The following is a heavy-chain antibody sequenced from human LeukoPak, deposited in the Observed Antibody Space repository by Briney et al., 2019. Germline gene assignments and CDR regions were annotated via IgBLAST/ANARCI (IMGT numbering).Heavy chain of an antibody. Sequence: GRSLRLSCAASGFTFSSYGMHWVRQAPGKGLEWAAVISYDGSNKYYADSVKGRFTISRDNSKNTLYLQMNSLRAKDTAVYYCAKEEYDILTGYPTFDYWGQGTLVTVSS. CDR3: AKEEYDILTGYPTFDY. CDR2: ISYDGSNK. J-gene: IGHJ4*02. V-gene: IGHV3-30*18. CDR1: GFTFSSYG. D-gene: IGHD3-9*01.